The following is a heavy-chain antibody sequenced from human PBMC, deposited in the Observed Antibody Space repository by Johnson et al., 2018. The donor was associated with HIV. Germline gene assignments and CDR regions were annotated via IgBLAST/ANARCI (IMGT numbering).Heavy chain of an antibody. CDR2: ISGSGGST. CDR3: AKALLLWFGEALHAFDI. V-gene: IGHV3-23*04. J-gene: IGHJ3*02. Sequence: EVQLVESGGGLVQPGGSLRLSCAASGFTFSSYAMSWVRQAPGKGLEWVSAISGSGGSTYYADSVKGRFTISRDNSKNTLYLQMNSLRAEDTAVYYCAKALLLWFGEALHAFDIWGQGTMVTVSS. CDR1: GFTFSSYA. D-gene: IGHD3-10*01.